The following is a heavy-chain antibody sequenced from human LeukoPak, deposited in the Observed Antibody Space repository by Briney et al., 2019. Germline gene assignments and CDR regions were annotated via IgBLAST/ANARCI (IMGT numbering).Heavy chain of an antibody. CDR3: ARGNSYGSYYFDY. Sequence: PSETLSLTCTVSGGSISSYYWSWLRQPPGKGLEWIGYIYYSGSTNYNPSLKSRVTISVDTSKNQFSLKLSSVTAADTAVYYCARGNSYGSYYFDYWDQGTLVTVSS. D-gene: IGHD5-18*01. J-gene: IGHJ4*02. V-gene: IGHV4-59*01. CDR1: GGSISSYY. CDR2: IYYSGST.